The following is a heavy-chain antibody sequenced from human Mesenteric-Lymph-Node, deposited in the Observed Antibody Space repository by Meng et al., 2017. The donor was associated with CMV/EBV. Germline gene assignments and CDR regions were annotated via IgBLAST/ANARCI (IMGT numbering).Heavy chain of an antibody. V-gene: IGHV1-18*01. D-gene: IGHD2-15*01. CDR2: VSVYNGKT. CDR1: GYTFINYG. Sequence: ASVKVSCKASGYTFINYGITWVRQAPAQGLEWMGWVSVYNGKTTYAQNFQGRVTMTTDTSTSTAYMELRSLRSDATAVYYCAKSITGYCSSSSCSPYGMDVWGQGTTVTVSS. J-gene: IGHJ6*02. CDR3: AKSITGYCSSSSCSPYGMDV.